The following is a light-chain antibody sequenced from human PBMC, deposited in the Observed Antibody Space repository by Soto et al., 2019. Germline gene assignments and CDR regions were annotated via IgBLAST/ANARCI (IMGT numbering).Light chain of an antibody. CDR2: SSN. V-gene: IGLV1-44*01. Sequence: QSVLTQPPSVSATPGQGVILSCSGGDSNIGSTAVHWYQQLPGTAPRLLIYSSNQRPSGVPDRISGSKSGTSASLAISGLKSEDEADYYCAAWDDDLHVWLFGGGTKLTVL. J-gene: IGLJ3*02. CDR1: DSNIGSTA. CDR3: AAWDDDLHVWL.